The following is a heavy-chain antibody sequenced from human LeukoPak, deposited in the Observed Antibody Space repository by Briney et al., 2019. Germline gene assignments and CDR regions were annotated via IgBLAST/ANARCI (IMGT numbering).Heavy chain of an antibody. CDR2: IIPIFGTA. Sequence: SVKVSCKASGGTFSSYAISWVRQAPGQGLEWMGRIIPIFGTAKYAQKFQGRVTITTDESTSTAYMELSSLRSEDTAVYYYARQRLAYYYDSSGYPFDYWGQGTLVTVSP. CDR3: ARQRLAYYYDSSGYPFDY. D-gene: IGHD3-22*01. J-gene: IGHJ4*02. CDR1: GGTFSSYA. V-gene: IGHV1-69*05.